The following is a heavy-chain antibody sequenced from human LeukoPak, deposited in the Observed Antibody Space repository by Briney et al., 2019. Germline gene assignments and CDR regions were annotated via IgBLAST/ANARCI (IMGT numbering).Heavy chain of an antibody. D-gene: IGHD3-10*01. CDR1: GFTFSSYA. V-gene: IGHV3-23*01. J-gene: IGHJ6*02. CDR3: ATGRGPTGKGDSRYGMDV. Sequence: PGGSLRLSCAASGFTFSSYAMSWVRQAPGKGLEWVSAISGSGGSTYYADSVKGRFTISRDHSKNTLYLQMNSLRAEDTAVYYCATGRGPTGKGDSRYGMDVWGQGTTVTVSS. CDR2: ISGSGGST.